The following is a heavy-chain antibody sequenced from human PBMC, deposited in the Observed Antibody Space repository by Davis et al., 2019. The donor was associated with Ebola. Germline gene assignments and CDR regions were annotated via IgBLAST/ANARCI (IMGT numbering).Heavy chain of an antibody. V-gene: IGHV1-46*01. CDR2: INPSVGST. Sequence: AASVKVSCKASAYTFTSYYMQWVREAPGQGLEWMGLINPSVGSTSYAQKFQGRVTMTRDTSTSTVYMELSSLRSEDTAVYYCARDRRKRGREDYFDYWGQGTLVTVSS. J-gene: IGHJ4*02. CDR1: AYTFTSYY. D-gene: IGHD3-16*01. CDR3: ARDRRKRGREDYFDY.